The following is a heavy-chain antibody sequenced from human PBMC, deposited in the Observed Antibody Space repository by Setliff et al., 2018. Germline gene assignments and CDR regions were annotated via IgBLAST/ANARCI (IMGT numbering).Heavy chain of an antibody. J-gene: IGHJ5*02. CDR3: ARGSTGIYDP. D-gene: IGHD1-1*01. Sequence: SETLSLTCTVYGASFSDYYWSWIRQAPGTGLEWIAYVHDNGETNQNPSLKSRVTISVDTSKNQFSLKMTSVTAADTAIYYCARGSTGIYDPWGQGILVTVSS. V-gene: IGHV4-59*13. CDR2: VHDNGET. CDR1: GASFSDYY.